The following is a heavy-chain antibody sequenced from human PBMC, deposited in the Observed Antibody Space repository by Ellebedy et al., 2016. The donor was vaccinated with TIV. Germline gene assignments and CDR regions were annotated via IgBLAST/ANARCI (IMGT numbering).Heavy chain of an antibody. CDR2: ISADNADT. D-gene: IGHD4-11*01. J-gene: IGHJ4*02. Sequence: AASVKVSCKASGYTFSNFGVTWVRQAPGQGLEWMGWISADNADTRYAQNLQGRVTLTTDKSSSTAYMELRSLISDDTAVYYCAREYSLAEFDYWGQGTLVTVSS. CDR3: AREYSLAEFDY. CDR1: GYTFSNFG. V-gene: IGHV1-18*01.